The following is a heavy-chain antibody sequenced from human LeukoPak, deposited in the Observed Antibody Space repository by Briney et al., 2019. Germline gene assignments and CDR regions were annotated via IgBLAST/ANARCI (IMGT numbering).Heavy chain of an antibody. J-gene: IGHJ3*02. V-gene: IGHV5-10-1*01. CDR3: ARRDDYYDT. D-gene: IGHD3-16*01. CDR1: GYSFTNYW. CDR2: IDPSDSYT. Sequence: GESLKISCKGSGYSFTNYWISWVRQMAGKGLEWMGRIDPSDSYTNYSPSFQGHVTISTDKSISTAFLQWNSLKASDTGMYYCARRDDYYDTWGQGTMVTVSS.